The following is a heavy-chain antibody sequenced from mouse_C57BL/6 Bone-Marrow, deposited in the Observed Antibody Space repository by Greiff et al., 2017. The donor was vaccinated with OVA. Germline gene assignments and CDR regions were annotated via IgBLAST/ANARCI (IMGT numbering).Heavy chain of an antibody. Sequence: DVKLVESGGGSVQPKGSLKLSCAASGFSFNTYAMNWVRQAPGKGLEWVARIRSKSNNYATYYADSVKDRFTISRDDSESMLYLQMNNLKTEDTAMYYCVRHEGYDYAAWFAYWGQGTLVTVSA. V-gene: IGHV10-1*01. J-gene: IGHJ3*01. D-gene: IGHD2-4*01. CDR1: GFSFNTYA. CDR3: VRHEGYDYAAWFAY. CDR2: IRSKSNNYAT.